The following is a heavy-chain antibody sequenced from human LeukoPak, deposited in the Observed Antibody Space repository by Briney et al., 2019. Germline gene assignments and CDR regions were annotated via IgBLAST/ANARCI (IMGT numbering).Heavy chain of an antibody. CDR2: INPNSGGT. CDR3: AGQYSSGWYYDY. CDR1: GYTFTAYY. J-gene: IGHJ4*02. Sequence: ASVKVSCKASGYTFTAYYMHWVRQAPGQGLEWMGWINPNSGGTNYAQKFQGRVTMTRDTSISTAYMELSRVISDDTAVYYCAGQYSSGWYYDYWGQGTLVTVSS. V-gene: IGHV1-2*02. D-gene: IGHD6-19*01.